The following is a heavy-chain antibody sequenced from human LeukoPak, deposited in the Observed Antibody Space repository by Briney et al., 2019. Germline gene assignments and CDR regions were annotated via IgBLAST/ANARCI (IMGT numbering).Heavy chain of an antibody. CDR2: IYSGGST. CDR3: AKAPQFGDTAMVVFDY. CDR1: GFTVSSNY. J-gene: IGHJ4*02. V-gene: IGHV3-53*01. D-gene: IGHD5-18*01. Sequence: GGSLRLSCAASGFTVSSNYMSWVRQAPGKGLEWVSVIYSGGSTYYADSVKGRFTISRDNSKNTLYLQMNSLRAEDTAVYYCAKAPQFGDTAMVVFDYWGQGTLVTVSS.